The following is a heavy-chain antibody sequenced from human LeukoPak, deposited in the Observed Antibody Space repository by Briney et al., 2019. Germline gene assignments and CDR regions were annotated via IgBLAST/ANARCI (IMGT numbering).Heavy chain of an antibody. D-gene: IGHD6-19*01. Sequence: GGSLRLSCAASGFTFSSYAMSWVRQASGKGLEWVSAISGSGGSTYYADSVKGRFTISRDNSKNTLYLQMNSLRAEDTAVYYCAKDLRWYSSGRWGVYWGQGTLVTVSS. J-gene: IGHJ4*02. CDR1: GFTFSSYA. CDR2: ISGSGGST. CDR3: AKDLRWYSSGRWGVY. V-gene: IGHV3-23*01.